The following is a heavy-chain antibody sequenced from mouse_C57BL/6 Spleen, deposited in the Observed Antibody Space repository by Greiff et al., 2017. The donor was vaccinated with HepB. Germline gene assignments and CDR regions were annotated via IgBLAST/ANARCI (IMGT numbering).Heavy chain of an antibody. CDR3: ARELQATGSFDY. CDR1: GYTFTNYW. Sequence: QVQLKESGAELVRPGTSVKMSCKASGYTFTNYWIGWAKQRPGHGLEWIGDIYPGGGYTNYNEKFKGKATLTADKSSSTAYMQFSSLTSEDSAIYYCARELQATGSFDYWGQGTTLTVSS. V-gene: IGHV1-63*01. CDR2: IYPGGGYT. D-gene: IGHD3-2*02. J-gene: IGHJ2*01.